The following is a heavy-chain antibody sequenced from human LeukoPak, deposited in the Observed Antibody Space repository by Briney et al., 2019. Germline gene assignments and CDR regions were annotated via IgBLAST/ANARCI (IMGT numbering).Heavy chain of an antibody. CDR3: ARDLGQYYDTSDNWFDP. CDR1: GFTFSNYW. CDR2: INSDGINT. V-gene: IGHV3-74*01. D-gene: IGHD3-22*01. J-gene: IGHJ5*02. Sequence: QPGGSLRLSCAASGFTFSNYWMHWVRQAPGKGLVWVSRINSDGINTSYADSVKGRFTTSRDNAKNTLNLQMNSLRAEDTAVYYCARDLGQYYDTSDNWFDPWGQGTLVTVSS.